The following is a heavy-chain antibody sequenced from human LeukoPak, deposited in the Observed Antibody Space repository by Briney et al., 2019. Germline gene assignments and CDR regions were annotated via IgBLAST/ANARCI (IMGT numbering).Heavy chain of an antibody. J-gene: IGHJ4*02. D-gene: IGHD3-9*01. CDR2: ISGSGGST. CDR1: GFTFSSYG. CDR3: ATYYDILTGPTPTLDY. V-gene: IGHV3-23*01. Sequence: GGSLRLSCAASGFTFSSYGMSWVRQAPGKGLEWVSAISGSGGSTYYADSVKGRFTISRDNSKNTLYLQMNSLRAEETAVYYCATYYDILTGPTPTLDYWGQGTLVTVSS.